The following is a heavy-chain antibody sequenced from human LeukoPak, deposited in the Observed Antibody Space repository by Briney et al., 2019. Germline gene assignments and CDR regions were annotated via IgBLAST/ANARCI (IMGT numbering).Heavy chain of an antibody. V-gene: IGHV4-59*08. CDR2: IYYSGST. D-gene: IGHD5-24*01. CDR3: ARHRDGYNL. CDR1: GGSISSYY. Sequence: SEPLSLTCTVSGGSISSYYWSWIRQPPGKGLEWIGYIYYSGSTNYNPSLKSRVTISVDTSKNQFSLKLSSVTAADTAVYYCARHRDGYNLWGQGTLVTVSS. J-gene: IGHJ4*02.